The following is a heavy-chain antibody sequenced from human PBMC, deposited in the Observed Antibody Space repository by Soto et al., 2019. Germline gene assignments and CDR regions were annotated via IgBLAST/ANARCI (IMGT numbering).Heavy chain of an antibody. CDR3: ARHQLLEY. CDR2: MSYDGTIK. D-gene: IGHD2-2*01. Sequence: QVQLVESGGDVVQPGRSLRLSCVASGFSFSTYAMHWVRQAPGRGLEWVAVMSYDGTIKNYADSVKGRFTISRDNSKNTLFLQMDDLRPDDTAVCYCARHQLLEYWGHGTLVTVSS. V-gene: IGHV3-30-3*01. J-gene: IGHJ4*01. CDR1: GFSFSTYA.